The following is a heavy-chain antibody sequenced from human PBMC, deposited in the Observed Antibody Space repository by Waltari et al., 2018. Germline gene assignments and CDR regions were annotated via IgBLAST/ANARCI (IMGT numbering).Heavy chain of an antibody. J-gene: IGHJ4*02. D-gene: IGHD5-18*01. V-gene: IGHV3-33*06. Sequence: QVQLVESGGGVVQPGRSLRLSCAASGFTFSSYGMHWVRQAPGKGREWVAVIWYDGSNKYYADSVKGRFTISRDNSKNTLYLQMNSLRAEDTAVYYCAKDLDTAMVDYWGQGTLVTVSS. CDR3: AKDLDTAMVDY. CDR1: GFTFSSYG. CDR2: IWYDGSNK.